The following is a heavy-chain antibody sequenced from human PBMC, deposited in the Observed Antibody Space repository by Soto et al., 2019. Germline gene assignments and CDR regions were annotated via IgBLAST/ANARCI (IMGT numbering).Heavy chain of an antibody. D-gene: IGHD6-19*01. Sequence: EVQLVESGGALVQPGGSLRLSCAASGLTFSDHHMDWVRQAPGRGLECVGRSRNKASGYTTEYAASAKDRFTISRDDSQSSVYLQMNSLKTEDTAVYYCSKLGRYTSGSYPAYWGQGTQVSVS. CDR2: SRNKASGYTT. CDR3: SKLGRYTSGSYPAY. V-gene: IGHV3-72*01. J-gene: IGHJ4*02. CDR1: GLTFSDHH.